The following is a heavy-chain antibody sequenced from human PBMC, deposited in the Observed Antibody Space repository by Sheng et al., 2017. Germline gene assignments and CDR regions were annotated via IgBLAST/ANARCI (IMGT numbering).Heavy chain of an antibody. Sequence: QVQLVESGGGVVQPGRSLRLSCAASGFTFSSYGMHWVRQAPGKGLEWVAVISYDGSNKYYADSVKGRFTISRDNSKNTLYLQMNSLRAEDTAVYYCAKGLWFGEPHDTSLDYWGQGTLVTVSS. CDR2: ISYDGSNK. CDR1: GFTFSSYG. CDR3: AKGLWFGEPHDTSLDY. V-gene: IGHV3-30*18. J-gene: IGHJ4*02. D-gene: IGHD3-10*01.